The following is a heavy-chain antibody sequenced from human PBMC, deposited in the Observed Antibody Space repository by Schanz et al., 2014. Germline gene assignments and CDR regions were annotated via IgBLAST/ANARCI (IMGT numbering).Heavy chain of an antibody. CDR3: ARDPGGTKTHGL. CDR1: GFTFSRYW. J-gene: IGHJ4*02. CDR2: IYSDGST. Sequence: EVQLVESGGGLVQPGGSLRLSCAASGFTFSRYWMSWVRQAPGKGLECVSIIYSDGSTYYVDSVKGRFIISRDNSKNTVYLQMNSLRAEDTAVYYCARDPGGTKTHGLWGQGTLVTVSS. D-gene: IGHD2-15*01. V-gene: IGHV3-66*01.